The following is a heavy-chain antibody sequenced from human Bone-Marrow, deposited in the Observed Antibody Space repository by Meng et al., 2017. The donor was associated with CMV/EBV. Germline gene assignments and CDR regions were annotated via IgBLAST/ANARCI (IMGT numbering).Heavy chain of an antibody. Sequence: GESLKISCVVSGFTCTDYYMSWVRQAPGKGLECIAYTNPSGNTGFYADSVKGRFTISRDNAKNSLYLQMNSLRAEDTAVYYCAKLVGNFDYWGQGTLVTVSS. CDR1: GFTCTDYY. CDR2: TNPSGNTG. CDR3: AKLVGNFDY. V-gene: IGHV3-11*04. J-gene: IGHJ4*02. D-gene: IGHD2-15*01.